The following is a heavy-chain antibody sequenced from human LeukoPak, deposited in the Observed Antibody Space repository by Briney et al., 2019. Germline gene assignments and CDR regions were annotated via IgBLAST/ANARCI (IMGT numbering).Heavy chain of an antibody. V-gene: IGHV3-23*01. CDR3: AKGGDGSCYSYLDY. J-gene: IGHJ4*02. Sequence: GGSLRVSCAASGFTYSKYAMGRVRQAPGKGLEWVSAISGSGATSYYANSVKGRFTISRDDSKNTMYLQMNSLRAEDTAVDYCAKGGDGSCYSYLDYWGQGILVTVSS. CDR1: GFTYSKYA. D-gene: IGHD2-15*01. CDR2: ISGSGATS.